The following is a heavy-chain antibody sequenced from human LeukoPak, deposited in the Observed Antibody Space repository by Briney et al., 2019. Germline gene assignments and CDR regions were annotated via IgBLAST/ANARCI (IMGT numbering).Heavy chain of an antibody. CDR2: ISYDGSNK. Sequence: GGSLRLSCAASGFTFSGDWMHWVRQAPGKGLEWVAVISYDGSNKYYADSVKGRFTISRDNSKNTLYLQMNSLRAEDTAVYYCATGWAYYYDSSGYYWGQGTLVTVSS. CDR1: GFTFSGDW. V-gene: IGHV3-30-3*01. J-gene: IGHJ4*02. D-gene: IGHD3-22*01. CDR3: ATGWAYYYDSSGYY.